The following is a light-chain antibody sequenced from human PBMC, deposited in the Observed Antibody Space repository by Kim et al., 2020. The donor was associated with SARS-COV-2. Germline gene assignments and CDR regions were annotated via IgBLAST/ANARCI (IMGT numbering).Light chain of an antibody. V-gene: IGLV3-1*01. CDR2: QDT. J-gene: IGLJ2*01. Sequence: VTQGQTACITCCGDKLGDKYACWYKQKPGQSPVLVIYQDTKRPSGIPERFSGSNSGNTATLTISGTQAMDEADYYCQAWDSSTVVFGGGTQLTVL. CDR1: KLGDKY. CDR3: QAWDSSTVV.